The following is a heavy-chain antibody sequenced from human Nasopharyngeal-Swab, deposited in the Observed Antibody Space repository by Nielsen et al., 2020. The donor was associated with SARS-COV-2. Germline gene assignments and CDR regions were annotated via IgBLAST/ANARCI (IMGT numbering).Heavy chain of an antibody. V-gene: IGHV4-39*01. Sequence: SETLSLTCTVSGGSISSSSYYWGWIRQPPGKGLEWIGSIYYSGSTYYNPSLKSRVTISVDTSKNQFSLKLGSVTAADTAVYYCARLLIAARPAWDVWGQGTTVTVSS. CDR1: GGSISSSSYY. J-gene: IGHJ6*02. CDR2: IYYSGST. D-gene: IGHD6-6*01. CDR3: ARLLIAARPAWDV.